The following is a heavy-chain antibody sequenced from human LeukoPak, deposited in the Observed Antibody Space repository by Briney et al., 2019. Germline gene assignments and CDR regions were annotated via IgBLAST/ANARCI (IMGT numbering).Heavy chain of an antibody. Sequence: ASVKVSCKVSGYTLTKLSMHWVRQAPGKGLEWMGGFDPEDGETIYAQKFQGRVTMTEDTSTDTAYMELSSLRSEDTAVYYCAREVVVVPAATHPYNWFDPWGQGTLVTVSS. V-gene: IGHV1-24*01. CDR2: FDPEDGET. J-gene: IGHJ5*02. CDR1: GYTLTKLS. D-gene: IGHD2-2*01. CDR3: AREVVVVPAATHPYNWFDP.